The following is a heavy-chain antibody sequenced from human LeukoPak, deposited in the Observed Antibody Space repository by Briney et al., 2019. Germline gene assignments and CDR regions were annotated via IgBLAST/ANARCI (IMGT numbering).Heavy chain of an antibody. V-gene: IGHV4-34*01. CDR1: GGSFSGYY. D-gene: IGHD3-3*01. CDR2: INHSGST. J-gene: IGHJ4*02. CDR3: AREAYYDFWSGYYFGY. Sequence: PSETLSLTCAVYGGSFSGYYWSWIRQPPGKGLEWIGEINHSGSTNYNPSLKSRVTISVDTSKNQFSLKLSSVTAADTAVYYCAREAYYDFWSGYYFGYWGQGTLVTVSS.